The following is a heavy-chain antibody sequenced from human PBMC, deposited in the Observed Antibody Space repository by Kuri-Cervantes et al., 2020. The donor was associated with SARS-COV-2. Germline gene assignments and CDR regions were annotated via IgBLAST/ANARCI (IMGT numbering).Heavy chain of an antibody. CDR2: IYYSGST. V-gene: IGHV4-39*01. CDR3: ARQMMSSITIFGVVITRNWFDP. Sequence: GSLRLSCTVSGGSISSSSYYWGWIRQPPGKGLEWIGSIYYSGSTYYNPSLKSRVTISVDTSKNQFSLKLSSVTAADTAVYYCARQMMSSITIFGVVITRNWFDPWGQGALVTVSS. D-gene: IGHD3-3*01. J-gene: IGHJ5*02. CDR1: GGSISSSSYY.